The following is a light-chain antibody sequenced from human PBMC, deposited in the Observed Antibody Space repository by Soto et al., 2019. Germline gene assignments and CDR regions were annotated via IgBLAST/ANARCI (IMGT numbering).Light chain of an antibody. CDR3: QQRSNWSWT. CDR1: QSISSW. J-gene: IGKJ1*01. CDR2: DAS. Sequence: DIQMTQSPSTLSASVGDRVTITCRASQSISSWLAWYQQKPGNAPKLLIYDASSLESGVPSRFSGSGSGTEFTLTISSLEPEDFAVYYCQQRSNWSWTFGQGTRWIS. V-gene: IGKV1-5*01.